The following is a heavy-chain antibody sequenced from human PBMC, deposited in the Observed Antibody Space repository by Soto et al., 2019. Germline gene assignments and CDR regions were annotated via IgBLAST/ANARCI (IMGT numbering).Heavy chain of an antibody. V-gene: IGHV3-30*18. J-gene: IGHJ5*02. Sequence: GGSLRLSCAASGFTFSSYGMHWVRQAPGKGLEWVAVISYDGSNKYYADSVNGRFTISRDNSNNTLYLQMNSLRAEDTAVYYCAKDRSLGLPAAPSWFDPWGQGTLVTVSS. CDR3: AKDRSLGLPAAPSWFDP. CDR1: GFTFSSYG. CDR2: ISYDGSNK. D-gene: IGHD2-2*01.